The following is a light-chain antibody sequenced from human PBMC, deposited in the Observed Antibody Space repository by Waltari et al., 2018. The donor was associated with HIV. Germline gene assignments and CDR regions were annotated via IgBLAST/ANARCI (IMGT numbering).Light chain of an antibody. Sequence: QSALTQPPSASGSPGPSVTISCTGTSTDVPTYNYVPWYQQHPGEAPKILIYEVNKRPSGVPDRFSGSKSGNTASLTVSGLQADDEADYYCTSYEGKNNLVFGGGTKLTVL. V-gene: IGLV2-8*01. J-gene: IGLJ2*01. CDR2: EVN. CDR1: STDVPTYNY. CDR3: TSYEGKNNLV.